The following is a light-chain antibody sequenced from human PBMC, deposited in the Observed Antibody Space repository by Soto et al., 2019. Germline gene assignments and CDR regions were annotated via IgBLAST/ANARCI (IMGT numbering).Light chain of an antibody. CDR1: SSNIGAGYD. J-gene: IGLJ1*01. CDR2: GNT. Sequence: QSVLTQPPSVSGAPGQRVTFSCTGSSSNIGAGYDVHWYQQVPGSPPKLLIYGNTNRPSGVPDRFSGSKSGTSASLAITGLQAADEADYYCQSYDYSLSGYVFGPGTKVTVL. CDR3: QSYDYSLSGYV. V-gene: IGLV1-40*01.